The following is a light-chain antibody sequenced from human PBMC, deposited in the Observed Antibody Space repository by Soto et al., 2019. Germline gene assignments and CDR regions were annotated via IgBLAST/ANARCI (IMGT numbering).Light chain of an antibody. Sequence: EIVLTQSPGTLSLSPGERATLSCRASQSVISNYLAWYQQKPGQAPRLLIYDASNRATGIPARFSGSGSGTDFTLTISSLEPEDFAVYYCQQRSNWPSTFGQGTKVDI. J-gene: IGKJ1*01. CDR2: DAS. V-gene: IGKV3-11*01. CDR3: QQRSNWPST. CDR1: QSVISNY.